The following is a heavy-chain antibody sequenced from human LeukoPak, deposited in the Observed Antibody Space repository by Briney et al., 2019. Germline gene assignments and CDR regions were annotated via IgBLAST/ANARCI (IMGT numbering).Heavy chain of an antibody. Sequence: ASVKVSCKAPGYTFTGYYMHWVRQAPGQGLEWMGWINPNSGGTNYAQKFQGRVTMTRDTSISTAYMELSRLRSDDTAVYYCARDYYSGYRNWFDPWGQGTLVTVSS. D-gene: IGHD2/OR15-2a*01. CDR1: GYTFTGYY. V-gene: IGHV1-2*02. CDR2: INPNSGGT. CDR3: ARDYYSGYRNWFDP. J-gene: IGHJ5*02.